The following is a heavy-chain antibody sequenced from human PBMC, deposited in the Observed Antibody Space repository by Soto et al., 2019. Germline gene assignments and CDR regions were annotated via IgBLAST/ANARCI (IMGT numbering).Heavy chain of an antibody. Sequence: QVQLVQSGAEVKEPGASVKASCKASGYTFTTYYIHWVRQAPGQGLEWMGRIDPAGGSTSYAQKFQCRVTLTRDTSTSTVYMELSSLRSEDTAGYYCARNVNSGLDYWGQGTLVTISS. CDR2: IDPAGGST. D-gene: IGHD1-26*01. CDR3: ARNVNSGLDY. J-gene: IGHJ4*02. V-gene: IGHV1-46*01. CDR1: GYTFTTYY.